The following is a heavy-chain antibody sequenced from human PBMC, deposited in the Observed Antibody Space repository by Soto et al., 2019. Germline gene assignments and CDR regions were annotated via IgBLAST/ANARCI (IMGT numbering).Heavy chain of an antibody. D-gene: IGHD3-22*01. CDR3: ARVGLTMIVVPFGVR. V-gene: IGHV1-18*04. J-gene: IGHJ1*01. CDR2: INTDNGNT. CDR1: GYIFTSYG. Sequence: ASVKVSCKASGYIFTSYGISWVRQAPGQGLEWMGWINTDNGNTKYAQKFEGRVTMTRDRSTATAYMELRSLKSDDTAVYYCARVGLTMIVVPFGVRWGQ.